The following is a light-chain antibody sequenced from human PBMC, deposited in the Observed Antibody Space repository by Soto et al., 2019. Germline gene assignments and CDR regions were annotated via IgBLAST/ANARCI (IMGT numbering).Light chain of an antibody. CDR2: DTS. CDR1: TGAVTSGHY. Sequence: QAVVTQEPSLAGFPGGGGTLTCDSSTGAVTSGHYPYWFQQTPGQAPRTLIYDTSKRHSWTSARFSGSLVGGKAALTLSGAQPEDEAEYYCLLYYSGAYVFGTGTKVTVL. CDR3: LLYYSGAYV. V-gene: IGLV7-46*01. J-gene: IGLJ1*01.